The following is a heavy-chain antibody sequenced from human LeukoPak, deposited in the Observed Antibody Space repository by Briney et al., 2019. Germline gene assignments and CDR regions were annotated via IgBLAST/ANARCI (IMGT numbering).Heavy chain of an antibody. CDR2: IIPIFGTA. CDR1: GGTFSSYA. CDR3: ASGHYLPADYYGMDV. V-gene: IGHV1-69*13. Sequence: SVKVSCKASGGTFSSYAISWVRQAPGQGLEWMGGIIPIFGTANYAQKFQGRVTITADESTSTAYMELSSLRSEDTAVYYCASGHYLPADYYGMDVWGQGTTVTVSS. D-gene: IGHD3-10*01. J-gene: IGHJ6*02.